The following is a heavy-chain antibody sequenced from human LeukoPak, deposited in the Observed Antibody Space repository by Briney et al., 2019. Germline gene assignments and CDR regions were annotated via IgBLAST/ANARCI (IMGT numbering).Heavy chain of an antibody. Sequence: RPGGSLRLSCVASGFTFSSYWMGWVRQAPGKGLEWVANIQQDGSEIFYVDSVRGRFTISRDNAKNSLYLQMNTLRAEDTAVYYCARPSFVTGGYYPLWGQGTLVAVSS. CDR3: ARPSFVTGGYYPL. V-gene: IGHV3-7*01. D-gene: IGHD1-26*01. CDR2: IQQDGSEI. CDR1: GFTFSSYW. J-gene: IGHJ4*02.